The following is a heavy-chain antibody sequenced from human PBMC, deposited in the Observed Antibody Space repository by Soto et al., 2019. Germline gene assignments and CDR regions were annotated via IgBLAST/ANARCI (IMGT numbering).Heavy chain of an antibody. CDR3: ASVLRFLEWLGPMDV. J-gene: IGHJ6*02. V-gene: IGHV1-69*13. D-gene: IGHD3-3*01. Sequence: SVKVSCKASGGTFSSYAISWVRQAPGQGLEWMGGIIPIFGTANYAQKFQGRVTITADESTSTAYMELSSLRSEDTAVYYCASVLRFLEWLGPMDVWGQGTTVTVSS. CDR2: IIPIFGTA. CDR1: GGTFSSYA.